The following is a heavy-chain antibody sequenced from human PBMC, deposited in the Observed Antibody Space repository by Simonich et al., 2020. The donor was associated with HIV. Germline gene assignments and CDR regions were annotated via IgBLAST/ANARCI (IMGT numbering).Heavy chain of an antibody. CDR3: ARRDGSH. V-gene: IGHV4-34*01. J-gene: IGHJ4*02. CDR2: IHDSGST. CDR1: GGSFSGYY. D-gene: IGHD6-25*01. Sequence: QVQLQQWGAGLLKPSETLSLTCAVYGGSFSGYYWTWIRQPPGKGLEWIGEIHDSGSTNYNPSLKSRVTMSVDKSKNQFSLRLSSVTAADTAVYYCARRDGSHWGQGTLVIVSS.